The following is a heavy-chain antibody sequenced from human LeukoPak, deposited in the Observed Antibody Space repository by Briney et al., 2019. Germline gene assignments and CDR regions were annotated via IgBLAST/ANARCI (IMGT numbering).Heavy chain of an antibody. D-gene: IGHD1-26*01. CDR1: GFTLSTNA. Sequence: GGSLRLSCLTSGFTLSTNAMSWVRQAPGKGLEWISGISGSGASAYYADSVKGRFTISRDDSRNTLYLQMNSLRGDDTAVYYCAKDVGKWESLHFFDYWGQGTLVTVSS. J-gene: IGHJ4*02. CDR3: AKDVGKWESLHFFDY. CDR2: ISGSGASA. V-gene: IGHV3-23*01.